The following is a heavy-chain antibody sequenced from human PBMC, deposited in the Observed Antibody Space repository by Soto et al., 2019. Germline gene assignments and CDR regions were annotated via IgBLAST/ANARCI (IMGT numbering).Heavy chain of an antibody. V-gene: IGHV4-61*01. J-gene: IGHJ6*02. CDR2: IYYSGST. CDR3: ARESGNYYYCGMDV. Sequence: PSETLSLTCTVSGGSVSSGSYYWSWIRQPPGKGLEWIGYIYYSGSTNYNPSLKSRVTISVDTSKNQFSLKLSSVTAADTAVYYCARESGNYYYCGMDVWGQGTTVTVSS. D-gene: IGHD3-10*01. CDR1: GGSVSSGSYY.